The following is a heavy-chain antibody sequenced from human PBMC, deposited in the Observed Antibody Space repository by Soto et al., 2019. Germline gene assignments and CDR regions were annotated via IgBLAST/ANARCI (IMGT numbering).Heavy chain of an antibody. V-gene: IGHV3-23*01. Sequence: GGSLRLSCAASGFTFSSYAMSWVRQAPGKGLEWVSAISGSGGSTYYADSVKGRFTISRDNSKNTLYLQMNSLRAEDTAVYYCAKVNLGDCSGGSCYFDYWGQGTLVTVSS. CDR3: AKVNLGDCSGGSCYFDY. J-gene: IGHJ4*02. D-gene: IGHD2-15*01. CDR2: ISGSGGST. CDR1: GFTFSSYA.